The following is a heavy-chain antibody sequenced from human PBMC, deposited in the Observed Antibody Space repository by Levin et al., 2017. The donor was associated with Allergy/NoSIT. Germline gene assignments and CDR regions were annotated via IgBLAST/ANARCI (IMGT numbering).Heavy chain of an antibody. CDR3: ATGGAQYYDY. CDR1: GYTFTDYY. CDR2: IISNSGDT. D-gene: IGHD2-21*01. J-gene: IGHJ4*02. Sequence: GESLKISCKASGYTFTDYYMHWVRQAPGQGLEWMGRIISNSGDTIYAQNFQGRVTVTRDTSISTAYVEVSRLTSDDSAVYYCATGGAQYYDYWGQGTLVTVSS. V-gene: IGHV1-2*02.